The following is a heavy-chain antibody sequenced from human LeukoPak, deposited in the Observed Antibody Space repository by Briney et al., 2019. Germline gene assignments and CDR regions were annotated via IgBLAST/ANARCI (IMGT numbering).Heavy chain of an antibody. Sequence: SETLSLTCTVSGGSISSYYWSWIRQPPGKGLEWIGYIYYSGSTNYNSSLKSRVTISVDTSKNQFSLKLSSVTAADTAVYYCASLQTYCSSTSCSPGAFDIWGQGTMVTVSS. CDR1: GGSISSYY. CDR2: IYYSGST. D-gene: IGHD2-2*01. CDR3: ASLQTYCSSTSCSPGAFDI. J-gene: IGHJ3*02. V-gene: IGHV4-59*01.